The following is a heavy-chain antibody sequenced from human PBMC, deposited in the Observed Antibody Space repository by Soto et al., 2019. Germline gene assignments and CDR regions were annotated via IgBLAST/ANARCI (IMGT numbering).Heavy chain of an antibody. V-gene: IGHV1-69*06. CDR3: ARSYYDFWSGPGAYYFDY. Sequence: QVQLVQSGAEVKKPGSSVKVSCKSSGGTFSSYAISWVRQAPGQGLEWMGGIIPTFGTANYAQKFQGRVTITADKSTSTAYMELSSLRSEDTAVYYCARSYYDFWSGPGAYYFDYWGQGTLVTVSS. CDR2: IIPTFGTA. J-gene: IGHJ4*02. CDR1: GGTFSSYA. D-gene: IGHD3-3*01.